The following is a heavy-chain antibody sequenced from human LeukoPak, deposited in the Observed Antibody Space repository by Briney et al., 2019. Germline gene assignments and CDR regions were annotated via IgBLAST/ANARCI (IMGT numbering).Heavy chain of an antibody. V-gene: IGHV4-38-2*01. D-gene: IGHD4-11*01. Sequence: SETLSLTCAVSGYSISSGYYWGWIRQPPGKGLEWIGSIYHSGSTYYNPSLKSRVTISVDTSKNQFSLKLSSVTAADMAVYYCVSSNSQKMGLQGGWNWGQGTLVTVSS. J-gene: IGHJ4*02. CDR3: VSSNSQKMGLQGGWN. CDR2: IYHSGST. CDR1: GYSISSGYY.